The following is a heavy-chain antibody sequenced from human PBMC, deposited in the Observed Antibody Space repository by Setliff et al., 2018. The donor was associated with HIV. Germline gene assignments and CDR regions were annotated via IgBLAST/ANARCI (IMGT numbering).Heavy chain of an antibody. J-gene: IGHJ6*02. CDR2: IVGSGGST. CDR3: AKDRWDSGGYYYYGMDV. D-gene: IGHD3-10*01. Sequence: GSLRLSCAASGFNFSSHTMSWVRQAPGKGLEWVSAIVGSGGSTYYADSVKGRFTISRDNSKNTLYLQMNSLRAEDTAVYYCAKDRWDSGGYYYYGMDVWGQGTTVTVSS. V-gene: IGHV3-23*01. CDR1: GFNFSSHT.